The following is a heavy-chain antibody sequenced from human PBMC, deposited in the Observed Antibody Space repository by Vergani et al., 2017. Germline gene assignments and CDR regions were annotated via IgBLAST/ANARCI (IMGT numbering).Heavy chain of an antibody. Sequence: QVQLQESGPRLVRPSQTLSLTCTVPGGSINTGAYYCSWIRQPAGKGLEWIGRVYTSGMTNYNPSLKSRVTIVVDRSKSQLSLKLTSVTAADTAVYYCTRHWAVVAASSWFDPWGEGTLVTDSS. CDR1: GGSINTGAYY. V-gene: IGHV4-61*02. D-gene: IGHD2-15*01. J-gene: IGHJ5*02. CDR2: VYTSGMT. CDR3: TRHWAVVAASSWFDP.